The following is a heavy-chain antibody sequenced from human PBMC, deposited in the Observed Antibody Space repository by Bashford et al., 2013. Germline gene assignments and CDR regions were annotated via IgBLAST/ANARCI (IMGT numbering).Heavy chain of an antibody. CDR2: ISRNSDYI. D-gene: IGHD4/OR15-4a*01. Sequence: GGSLRLSCTASGFTFSTYAMSWVRQTPGKGLEWVSSISRNSDYIYYIESVKGRFTISRDSAKNSLYLQMNSLRAEDTAVYYCARDMVETTGSLVNQFDYWGQGTLVTVSS. J-gene: IGHJ4*02. CDR1: GFTFSTYA. V-gene: IGHV3-21*06. CDR3: ARDMVETTGSLVNQFDY.